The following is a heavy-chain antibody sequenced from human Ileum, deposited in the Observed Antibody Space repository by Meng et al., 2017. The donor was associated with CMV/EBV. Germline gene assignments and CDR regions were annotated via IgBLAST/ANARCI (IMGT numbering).Heavy chain of an antibody. Sequence: QGALQGSGPGLVKPSGTLALTCSVSGVSISNYFWTWIRQPAGKGLEFIGRVSPGGIEYNPSLMSRVTMSLDTSRNQLSLNLNSVTAADTAVYYCARAAARGVPVDYWGQGILVTVSS. CDR2: VSPGGI. V-gene: IGHV4-4*07. J-gene: IGHJ4*02. CDR3: ARAAARGVPVDY. CDR1: GVSISNYF. D-gene: IGHD3-10*01.